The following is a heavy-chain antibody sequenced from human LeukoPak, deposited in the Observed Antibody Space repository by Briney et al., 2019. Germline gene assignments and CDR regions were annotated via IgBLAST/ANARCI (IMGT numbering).Heavy chain of an antibody. CDR2: ISGSGEFT. CDR1: GFMVSSYA. J-gene: IGHJ4*02. Sequence: GSVRLSCAASGFMVSSYAMTWVRQAPGKGLEWVSSISGSGEFTDYADSVKGRFTISRDNPENTVYLQMSSLRVDDTATYFCAKVGYGDLDHWGQGVLVPVSS. D-gene: IGHD4-17*01. V-gene: IGHV3-23*01. CDR3: AKVGYGDLDH.